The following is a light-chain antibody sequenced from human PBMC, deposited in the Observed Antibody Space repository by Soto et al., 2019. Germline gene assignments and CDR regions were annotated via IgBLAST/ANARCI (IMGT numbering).Light chain of an antibody. CDR1: NSNIGADYD. CDR3: QSYDSGLSGVV. J-gene: IGLJ2*01. V-gene: IGLV1-40*01. Sequence: QPVLAQPPSVYGAPGQRVTISCTGSNSNIGADYDVHWYQQFPGAAPKLLIYGNTNRPSGVPDRFSGSKSRISASLAITGLQAEDEADYFCQSYDSGLSGVVFGGGTKLTVL. CDR2: GNT.